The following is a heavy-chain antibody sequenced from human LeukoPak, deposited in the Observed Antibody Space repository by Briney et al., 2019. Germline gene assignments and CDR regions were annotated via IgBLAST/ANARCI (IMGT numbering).Heavy chain of an antibody. CDR3: AKVGGSYIKPPASIDY. CDR1: GFTFSSYG. CDR2: ISGSGGST. V-gene: IGHV3-23*01. Sequence: GGSLRLSCAASGFTFSSYGMSWVRQAPGKGLEWVSAISGSGGSTYYADSVKGRFTISRDNSKNTLYLQMNSLRAEDTAVYYCAKVGGSYIKPPASIDYWGQGTLVTVSS. J-gene: IGHJ4*02. D-gene: IGHD1-26*01.